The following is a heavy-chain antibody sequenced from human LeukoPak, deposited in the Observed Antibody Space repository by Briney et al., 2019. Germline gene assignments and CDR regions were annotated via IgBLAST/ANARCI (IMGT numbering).Heavy chain of an antibody. Sequence: GGSLRLSCAASGFTFSSYSMNWVRQAPGKGLEWVSSISSSSSYIYYADPVKGRFTISRDNAKNSLYLQMNSLRAEDTAVYYCARDSPYGDFFDYWGQGTLVTVSS. D-gene: IGHD4-17*01. CDR1: GFTFSSYS. CDR3: ARDSPYGDFFDY. CDR2: ISSSSSYI. V-gene: IGHV3-21*01. J-gene: IGHJ4*02.